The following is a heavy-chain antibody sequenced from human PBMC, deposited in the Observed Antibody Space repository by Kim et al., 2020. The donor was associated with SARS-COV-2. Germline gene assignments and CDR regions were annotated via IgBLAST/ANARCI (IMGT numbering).Heavy chain of an antibody. J-gene: IGHJ5*02. D-gene: IGHD6-6*01. V-gene: IGHV3-23*01. CDR2: ISGSGGST. CDR1: GFTFSSYA. CDR3: AKMGRGSIAVGWFDP. Sequence: GGSLRLSCAASGFTFSSYAMSWVRQAPGKGLEWVSAISGSGGSTYYADSVKGRFTISRDNSKNTLYLQMNSLRAEDTAVYYCAKMGRGSIAVGWFDPWGQGTLVTVSS.